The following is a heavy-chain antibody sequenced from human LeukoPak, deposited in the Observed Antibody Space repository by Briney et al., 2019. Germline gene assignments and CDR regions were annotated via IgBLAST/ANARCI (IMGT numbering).Heavy chain of an antibody. J-gene: IGHJ4*02. Sequence: SVKVSCKASGYTFTGYYMHWVRQAPGQGLEWMGWINPKKSGTNYAQKFQGRVTMTRDTSISTAYMELSRLTSDDTAVYYCATLYGDYVTSDYWGQGTLVRLSS. D-gene: IGHD4-17*01. V-gene: IGHV1-2*02. CDR1: GYTFTGYY. CDR2: INPKKSGT. CDR3: ATLYGDYVTSDY.